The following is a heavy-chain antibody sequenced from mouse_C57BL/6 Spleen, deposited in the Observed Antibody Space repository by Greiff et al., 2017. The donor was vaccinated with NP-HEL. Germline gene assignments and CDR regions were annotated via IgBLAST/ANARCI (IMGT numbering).Heavy chain of an antibody. Sequence: VQLQQSGAELVRPGASVKLSCTASGFNIKDDYMHWVKQRPEQGLEWIGWIDPENGDTEYASKFQGKATITADTSSNTAYLQLSSLTSEDTAVYYCTTYGNYVMDYWGQGTSVTVSS. CDR1: GFNIKDDY. J-gene: IGHJ4*01. CDR3: TTYGNYVMDY. CDR2: IDPENGDT. D-gene: IGHD2-1*01. V-gene: IGHV14-4*01.